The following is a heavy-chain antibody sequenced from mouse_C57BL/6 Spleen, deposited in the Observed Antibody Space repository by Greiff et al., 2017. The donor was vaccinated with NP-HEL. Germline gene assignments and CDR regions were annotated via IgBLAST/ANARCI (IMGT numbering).Heavy chain of an antibody. V-gene: IGHV3-6*01. CDR3: ARDLDGYLFDY. CDR2: ISYDGSN. CDR1: GYSITSGYY. Sequence: ESGPGLVKPSQSLSLTCSVTGYSITSGYYWNWIRQFPGNKLEWMGYISYDGSNNYNPSLKNRISITRDTSKNQFFLKLNSVTTEDTATYYCARDLDGYLFDYWGQGTTLTVSS. J-gene: IGHJ2*01. D-gene: IGHD2-3*01.